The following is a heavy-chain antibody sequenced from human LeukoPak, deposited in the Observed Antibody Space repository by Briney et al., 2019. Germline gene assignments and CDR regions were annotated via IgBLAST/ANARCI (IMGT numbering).Heavy chain of an antibody. CDR3: ARVELELSPDYYYYMDV. CDR2: ISYDGSNK. D-gene: IGHD1-7*01. V-gene: IGHV3-30*04. J-gene: IGHJ6*03. Sequence: GRSLRLSCAAAGFTFSSYAMHWVRQAPGKGLEWVAVISYDGSNKYYADSVKGRFTISRDNSKNTLYLQMNSLRAEDTAVYYCARVELELSPDYYYYMDVWGKGTTVTVSS. CDR1: GFTFSSYA.